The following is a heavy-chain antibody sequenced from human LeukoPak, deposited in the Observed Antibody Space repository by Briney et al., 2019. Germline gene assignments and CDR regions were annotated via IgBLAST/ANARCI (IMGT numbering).Heavy chain of an antibody. CDR1: GYTFTSYY. J-gene: IGHJ6*02. CDR2: INPSGGST. Sequence: ASVKVSCKASGYTFTSYYMHWVRQAPGQGLEWMGIINPSGGSTSYAQKFQGRVTMTRDTSTSTVYMELSSLRSEDTAVYYCARAGPLAGFYYYYGMDVWGQGTTVTVSS. V-gene: IGHV1-46*01. CDR3: ARAGPLAGFYYYYGMDV. D-gene: IGHD3-3*02.